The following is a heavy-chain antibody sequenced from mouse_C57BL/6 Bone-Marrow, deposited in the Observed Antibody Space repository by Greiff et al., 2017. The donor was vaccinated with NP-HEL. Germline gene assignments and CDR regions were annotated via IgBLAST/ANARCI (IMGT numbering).Heavy chain of an antibody. CDR2: IRSKSNNYAT. CDR1: GFSFNTYA. D-gene: IGHD2-3*01. J-gene: IGHJ4*01. CDR3: VRGDGYYGWAMDY. Sequence: EVQLVESGGGLVQPKGSLKLSCAASGFSFNTYAMNWVRQAPGKGLEWVARIRSKSNNYATYYADSVKDRFTISRDDSESMLYLQMNNLKTEDTAMYYCVRGDGYYGWAMDYWGQGTSVTVSS. V-gene: IGHV10-1*01.